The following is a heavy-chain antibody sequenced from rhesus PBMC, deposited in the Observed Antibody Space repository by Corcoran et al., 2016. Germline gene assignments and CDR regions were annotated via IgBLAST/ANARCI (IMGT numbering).Heavy chain of an antibody. Sequence: QVQLQESGPGLVKPSETLSLTCAVSGGSISSCYYSWSCLRQAPGKGLEWIGYISYSGSTSYNPSLKSRVTISRDTSKNQFSLKLSSVTAADTAVYYCAREGYSNYYFDYWGQGVLVTVSS. V-gene: IGHV4-122*02. CDR2: ISYSGST. D-gene: IGHD4-23*01. CDR3: AREGYSNYYFDY. CDR1: GGSISSCYYS. J-gene: IGHJ4*01.